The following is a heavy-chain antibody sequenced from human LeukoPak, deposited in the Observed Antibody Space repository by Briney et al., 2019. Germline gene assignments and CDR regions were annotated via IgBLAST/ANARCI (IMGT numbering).Heavy chain of an antibody. J-gene: IGHJ5*02. D-gene: IGHD5-24*01. Sequence: SETLSLTCTVSGDSISSSGYFWGWVRQPPGEGLERIGNIHHSGSTYYNPSLKSRLTISVDTTKNQFFLQLTSVTAADTAVYYYAARFCPWRGCNFFPHHWGQGILVTVSS. V-gene: IGHV4-39*01. CDR3: AARFCPWRGCNFFPHH. CDR1: GDSISSSGYF. CDR2: IHHSGST.